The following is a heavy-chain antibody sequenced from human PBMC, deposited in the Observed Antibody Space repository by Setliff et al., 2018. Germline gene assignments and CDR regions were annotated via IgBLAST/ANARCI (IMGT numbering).Heavy chain of an antibody. D-gene: IGHD6-19*01. Sequence: GESLKISCKGSGYNFDTYWIAWVRQMPGKGLEWMGMIYPADSDTRDSPSFQGQVTMSAGKSISTAYLQWSSLKSSDTAMYYCARRAYISSAWFFDSWGQGTLVTVSS. V-gene: IGHV5-51*01. CDR1: GYNFDTYW. J-gene: IGHJ4*02. CDR3: ARRAYISSAWFFDS. CDR2: IYPADSDT.